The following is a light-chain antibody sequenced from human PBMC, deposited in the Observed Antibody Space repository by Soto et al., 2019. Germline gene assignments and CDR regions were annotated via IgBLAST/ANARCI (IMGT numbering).Light chain of an antibody. J-gene: IGKJ4*01. Sequence: DIPMTQSPSSLSASVGDRVTITCRASQGIRHYLAWYQQKPGKVPKLLIYAASTLQSGVPSRFSGSGSGTDFTLTISSLQPEDVATYYCQKYNSAPLTFGGRTKVEIK. CDR1: QGIRHY. V-gene: IGKV1-27*01. CDR3: QKYNSAPLT. CDR2: AAS.